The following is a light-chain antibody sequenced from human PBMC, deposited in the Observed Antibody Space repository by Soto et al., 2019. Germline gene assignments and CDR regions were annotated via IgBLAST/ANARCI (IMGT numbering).Light chain of an antibody. Sequence: QSVLTQPASVSGSPGQSITISCSGTSSDVGGYDHVSWYQHHPGEAPKLMIYEVSYRPSGVSTRFSGSKSGNTASLTISGLHAEDEADYYCSSYTSSSTGGLFGGGTKLTVL. V-gene: IGLV2-14*01. J-gene: IGLJ2*01. CDR2: EVS. CDR1: SSDVGGYDH. CDR3: SSYTSSSTGGL.